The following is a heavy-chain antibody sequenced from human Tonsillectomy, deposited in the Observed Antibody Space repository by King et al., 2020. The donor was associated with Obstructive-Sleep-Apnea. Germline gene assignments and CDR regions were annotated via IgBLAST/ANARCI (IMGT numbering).Heavy chain of an antibody. CDR2: ISPNSGAT. CDR3: ARDMGAYDSTSPAD. J-gene: IGHJ4*02. V-gene: IGHV1-2*02. Sequence: QLVQSGAEVKKPGASVKVSCKASGYTFTGYYIHWVRQAPGQGLEWMGWISPNSGATKYAQKFQDRVTMTRDTSISTAYLDLSRLRSDDTAIYYCARDMGAYDSTSPADWGQGTLVTVSS. CDR1: GYTFTGYY. D-gene: IGHD3-10*01.